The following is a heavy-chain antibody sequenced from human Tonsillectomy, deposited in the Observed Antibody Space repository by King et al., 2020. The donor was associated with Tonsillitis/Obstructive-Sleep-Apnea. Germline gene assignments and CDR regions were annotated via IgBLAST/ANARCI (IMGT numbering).Heavy chain of an antibody. CDR2: IYYSGST. V-gene: IGHV4-39*01. CDR3: ARHDGPYCGDDCYFGTHY. CDR1: GGSIRSSSNY. D-gene: IGHD2-21*01. Sequence: QLQESGPGLVKPSETLSLTCTVSGGSIRSSSNYWGWIRQPPGKGLEWIGSIYYSGSTYYRPSLKSRVTISLDTSQNQFSLKLSSVTAADTAVYYCARHDGPYCGDDCYFGTHYWGQGTLVTVSS. J-gene: IGHJ4*02.